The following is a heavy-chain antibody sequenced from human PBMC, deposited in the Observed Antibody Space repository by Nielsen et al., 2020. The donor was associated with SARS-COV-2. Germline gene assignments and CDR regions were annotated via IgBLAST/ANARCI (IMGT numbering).Heavy chain of an antibody. CDR2: ISWNSGSI. CDR1: GFTFDDYA. D-gene: IGHD3-10*01. J-gene: IGHJ4*02. CDR3: AKDLSFGEQGGNFDY. V-gene: IGHV3-9*01. Sequence: GGSLRLSCAASGFTFDDYAMHWVRQAPGKGLEWVSGISWNSGSIGYADSVKGRFTISRDNAKNSLYLQMNSLRAEDTALYYCAKDLSFGEQGGNFDYWGQGTLVTVSS.